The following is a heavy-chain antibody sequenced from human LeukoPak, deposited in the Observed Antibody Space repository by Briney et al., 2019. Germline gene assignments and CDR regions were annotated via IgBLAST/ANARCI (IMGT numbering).Heavy chain of an antibody. D-gene: IGHD3-10*02. V-gene: IGHV3-13*01. Sequence: GGSLRLSCAASGFTFSTYDMHWVRQATGKGLEWVSVIDTTGDTYYPGSVKGRFTISRENAKNSLYLQMNSLRAEDTAVYYCAELGITMIGGVWGKGTTVTISS. CDR1: GFTFSTYD. CDR3: AELGITMIGGV. J-gene: IGHJ6*04. CDR2: IDTTGDT.